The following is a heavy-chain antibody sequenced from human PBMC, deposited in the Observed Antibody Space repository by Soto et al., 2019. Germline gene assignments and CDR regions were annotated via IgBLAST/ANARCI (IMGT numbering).Heavy chain of an antibody. J-gene: IGHJ5*02. V-gene: IGHV1-2*04. Sequence: QVQLVQSGAEVKKPGASVKVSCKASGYTFTGYYMHWVRQAPGQGLEWMGWINPNSGGTNYAQKFQGWVTMTRDTSISTDYMELSRLRSDDTAVYYCARGVRGIVVVPADGGHNWFGPWGQGTLVTVSS. CDR2: INPNSGGT. D-gene: IGHD2-2*01. CDR1: GYTFTGYY. CDR3: ARGVRGIVVVPADGGHNWFGP.